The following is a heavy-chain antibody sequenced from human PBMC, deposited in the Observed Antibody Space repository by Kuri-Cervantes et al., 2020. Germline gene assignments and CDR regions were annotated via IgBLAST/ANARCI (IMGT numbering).Heavy chain of an antibody. D-gene: IGHD6-25*01. CDR2: IKEDGSET. CDR3: ARAPKAEY. Sequence: GGSLRLSCAASGFTFNNYWMTWVRQAPGRGMEWVANIKEDGSETSYVGSVKGRFTISRDNAKNSRYLQMDSLRAEDTAVYYCARAPKAEYWGQGTLVTVSS. CDR1: GFTFNNYW. V-gene: IGHV3-7*01. J-gene: IGHJ4*02.